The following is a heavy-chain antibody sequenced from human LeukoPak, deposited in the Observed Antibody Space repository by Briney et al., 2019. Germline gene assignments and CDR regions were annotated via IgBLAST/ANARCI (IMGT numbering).Heavy chain of an antibody. Sequence: GGSLRLSCAASGFTFSSYWMSWVRQAPGKGPEWVANIKQDGSEKYYVDSVKGRFTISRDNAKNSLYLQMNSLRAEDTAVYYCARDITIFGVVRNYYGMDVWGQGTTVTVSS. J-gene: IGHJ6*02. V-gene: IGHV3-7*01. CDR2: IKQDGSEK. D-gene: IGHD3-3*01. CDR1: GFTFSSYW. CDR3: ARDITIFGVVRNYYGMDV.